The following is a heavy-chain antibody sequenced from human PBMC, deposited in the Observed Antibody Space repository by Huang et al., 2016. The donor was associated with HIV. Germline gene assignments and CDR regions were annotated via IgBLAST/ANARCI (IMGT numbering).Heavy chain of an antibody. D-gene: IGHD5-18*01. CDR1: GGTFSSYA. J-gene: IGHJ5*02. Sequence: QVLLVQSGAEVRKPGSSVKVSCTAFGGTFSSYALRWVRQAPGQGLEWMGGSIPICGTANETQKFQGRVTITVDESTNTGYMELTRLTSEDTAVYYCARTAYSYGFRQGYNWFDPWGQGTPVTVSS. CDR2: SIPICGTA. CDR3: ARTAYSYGFRQGYNWFDP. V-gene: IGHV1-69*13.